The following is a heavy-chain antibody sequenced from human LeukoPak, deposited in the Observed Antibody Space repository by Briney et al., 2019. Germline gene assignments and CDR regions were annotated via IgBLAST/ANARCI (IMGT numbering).Heavy chain of an antibody. Sequence: GGSLRLSCAASGFTFSSYAMHWVRQAPGKGLEWVAVISYDGSNKYYADSVKGRFTISRDNSKNTLYLQTNSLRAEDTAVYYCARDQQAGYFDYWGQGTLVTVSS. D-gene: IGHD6-13*01. CDR1: GFTFSSYA. V-gene: IGHV3-30*04. CDR3: ARDQQAGYFDY. J-gene: IGHJ4*02. CDR2: ISYDGSNK.